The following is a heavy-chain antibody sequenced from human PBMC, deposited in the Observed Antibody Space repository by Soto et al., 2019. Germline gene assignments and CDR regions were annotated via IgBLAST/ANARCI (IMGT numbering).Heavy chain of an antibody. CDR2: INPNSGGT. J-gene: IGHJ6*03. CDR3: ARERRRKFGDMDV. CDR1: GYTFTGYY. D-gene: IGHD3-10*01. Sequence: ASVKVSCKASGYTFTGYYMHWVRQAPGQGLEWMGWINPNSGGTNYAQKFQGWVTMTRDTSISTAYMELRRLRSDDTAVYYCARERRRKFGDMDVWGKGTTVTVSS. V-gene: IGHV1-2*04.